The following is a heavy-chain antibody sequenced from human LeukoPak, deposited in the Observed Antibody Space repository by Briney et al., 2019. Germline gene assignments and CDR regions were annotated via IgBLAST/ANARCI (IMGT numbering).Heavy chain of an antibody. V-gene: IGHV3-30*04. D-gene: IGHD3-22*01. Sequence: GGSLRLSCAASGFTFSQYVIHWARQAPGKGLEWVAVISNDGITRFHATSVKGRCTISRDDSKNTVYLQLSSLRVEDTAVYYCVREGYYDSGGPFSGYFDYWGRGDLVTVSS. CDR3: VREGYYDSGGPFSGYFDY. CDR2: ISNDGITR. J-gene: IGHJ4*02. CDR1: GFTFSQYV.